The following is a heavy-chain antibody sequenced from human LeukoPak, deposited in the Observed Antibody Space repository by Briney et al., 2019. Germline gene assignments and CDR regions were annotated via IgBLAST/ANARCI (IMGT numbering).Heavy chain of an antibody. D-gene: IGHD3-9*01. Sequence: SETLSLTCAVYGGSFSGYYWSWIRQPPGKGLEWIGEINHSGSTNYNPSLKSRVTTSVDTSKNQFSLKLNSVTAADTAVYYCARDYDVLTAYPPTQLFDPWGQGTLVTVSS. CDR3: ARDYDVLTAYPPTQLFDP. J-gene: IGHJ5*02. CDR1: GGSFSGYY. CDR2: INHSGST. V-gene: IGHV4-34*01.